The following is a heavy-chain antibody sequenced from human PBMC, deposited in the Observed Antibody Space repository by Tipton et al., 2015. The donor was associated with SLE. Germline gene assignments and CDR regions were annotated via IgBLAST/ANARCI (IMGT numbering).Heavy chain of an antibody. J-gene: IGHJ4*02. CDR3: ARGDDYCSGGSCQLDD. CDR1: GFSISSGYY. Sequence: LRLSCTVSGFSISSGYYWGWMRQSPGKGLEWIGSIYRSGSTYYTPSLRSRVTISLDTSMNQFSLDLSSVTAADTAVYYCARGDDYCSGGSCQLDDWGQGTLVTVSS. D-gene: IGHD2-15*01. CDR2: IYRSGST. V-gene: IGHV4-38-2*02.